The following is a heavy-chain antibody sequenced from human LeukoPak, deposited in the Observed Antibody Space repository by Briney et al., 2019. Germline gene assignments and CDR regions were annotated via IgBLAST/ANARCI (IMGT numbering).Heavy chain of an antibody. D-gene: IGHD2-15*01. CDR1: GYTFNSFG. CDR3: ARDTVMMVGSYYYGKDV. Sequence: GASVKVSCKASGYTFNSFGISWVRQVPGQGLEWMGWISAYNGNTHHPEKLQGRLTMTTDTPTSTAYMELRSLRSDDTAIYYCARDTVMMVGSYYYGKDVWGQGTTVTVSS. V-gene: IGHV1-18*01. J-gene: IGHJ6*02. CDR2: ISAYNGNT.